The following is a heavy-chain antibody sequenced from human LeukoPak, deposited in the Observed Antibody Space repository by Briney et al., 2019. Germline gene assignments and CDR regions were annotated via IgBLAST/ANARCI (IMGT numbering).Heavy chain of an antibody. CDR2: ISGSGGST. V-gene: IGHV3-23*01. D-gene: IGHD3-3*01. J-gene: IGHJ4*02. Sequence: GGSLRLSCAASGFTFSSYAMSWVRQAPGKGLEWVSAISGSGGSTYYADSVKGRFTISRDNSKNTLYLQMNSLRAEDTAVYYCAKVAAPESGYFYFDYWGQGTLVTVPS. CDR1: GFTFSSYA. CDR3: AKVAAPESGYFYFDY.